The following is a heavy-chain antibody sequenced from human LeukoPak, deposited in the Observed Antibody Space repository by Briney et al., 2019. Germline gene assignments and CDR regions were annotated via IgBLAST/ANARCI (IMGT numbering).Heavy chain of an antibody. CDR3: AKDANSGSYYGLFDY. D-gene: IGHD1-26*01. CDR2: ISGSGGST. CDR1: GFTFSSYA. J-gene: IGHJ4*02. Sequence: GGSLRLSCAAPGFTFSSYAMSWVRQAPGKGLEWVSTISGSGGSTYYADSVKGRFTISRDNSKNTLYLQMNSLRAEDTAVYYCAKDANSGSYYGLFDYWGQGTLVTVSS. V-gene: IGHV3-23*01.